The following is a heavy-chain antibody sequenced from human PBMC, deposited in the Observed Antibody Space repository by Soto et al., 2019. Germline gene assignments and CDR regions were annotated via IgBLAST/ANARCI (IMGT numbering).Heavy chain of an antibody. V-gene: IGHV4-4*02. CDR3: ARVGDLSGESTSYYDY. D-gene: IGHD3-16*02. Sequence: QVHLQESGPGLVKPSGTLSLTCAVSGGSISSRNWWTWVRQPPGKGLEWIGEIFPSGSTNYNPSRKSRVSIIXDNSKNQFSLKRNSVTAADTAMYYCARVGDLSGESTSYYDYWGQGTLVIVSS. J-gene: IGHJ4*02. CDR2: IFPSGST. CDR1: GGSISSRNW.